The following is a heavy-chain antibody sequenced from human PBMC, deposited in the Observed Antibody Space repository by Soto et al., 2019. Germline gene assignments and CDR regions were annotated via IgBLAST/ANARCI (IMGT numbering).Heavy chain of an antibody. V-gene: IGHV3-53*04. D-gene: IGHD6-13*01. CDR3: ARAFYSSSREPHAFDI. J-gene: IGHJ3*02. Sequence: GGSLRLSCAASGFTVSSNYMSWVRQAPGKGLEWVSVIYSGGSTYYAESVKGRFTISSHNSKNTLYLQMNSLRAEDTAVYYCARAFYSSSREPHAFDIWGQGTMVTVSS. CDR2: IYSGGST. CDR1: GFTVSSNY.